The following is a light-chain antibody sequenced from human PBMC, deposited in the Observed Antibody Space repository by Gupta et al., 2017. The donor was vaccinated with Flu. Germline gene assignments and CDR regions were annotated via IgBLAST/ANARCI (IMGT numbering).Light chain of an antibody. Sequence: DIVMTQSPDSLAVSLGARATINCKSSQSIFYSSTNKDYLAWYQQKPGQPPKLLIYWASTRESGVPDRFSGSGSGTDFTLTISSLQAEDVAVYYCQQYYGLPLTFGPGTTVDIK. CDR2: WAS. CDR1: QSIFYSSTNKDY. V-gene: IGKV4-1*01. J-gene: IGKJ3*01. CDR3: QQYYGLPLT.